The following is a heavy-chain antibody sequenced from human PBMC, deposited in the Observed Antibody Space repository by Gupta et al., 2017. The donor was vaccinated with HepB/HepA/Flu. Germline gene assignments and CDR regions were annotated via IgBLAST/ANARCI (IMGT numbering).Heavy chain of an antibody. D-gene: IGHD6-13*01. J-gene: IGHJ4*02. CDR3: ANGYSSSWWGDY. CDR2: ISYDGSNK. V-gene: IGHV3-30-3*01. Sequence: QVQLVASGGGVVQPGRSLRLSCAASGFTFSSYAMHWVRQAPGKGLEWVAVISYDGSNKYYADSVKGRFTISRDNSKNTLYLQMNSLRAEDTAVYYCANGYSSSWWGDYWGQGTLVTVSS. CDR1: GFTFSSYA.